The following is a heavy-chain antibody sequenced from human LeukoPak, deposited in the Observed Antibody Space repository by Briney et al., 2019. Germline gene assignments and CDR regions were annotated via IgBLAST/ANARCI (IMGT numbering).Heavy chain of an antibody. J-gene: IGHJ6*03. CDR3: ARVGREQLPWVGYYYYYYYMDV. CDR2: ISSSGSTI. V-gene: IGHV3-48*03. D-gene: IGHD2-2*01. Sequence: PGGSLRLSCAASGFTFSSYEMNWVRQAPGKGLEWVSYISSSGSTIYYADSVKGRFTISRDNAKNSLYLQMNSLRAEDTAVYYCARVGREQLPWVGYYYYYYYMDVWGKGTTVTISS. CDR1: GFTFSSYE.